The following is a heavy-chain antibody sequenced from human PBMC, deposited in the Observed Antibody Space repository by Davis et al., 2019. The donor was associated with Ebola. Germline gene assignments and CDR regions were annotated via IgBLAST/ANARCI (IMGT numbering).Heavy chain of an antibody. CDR3: ARDTGQWELLFAFDI. CDR1: GFTFSSYW. J-gene: IGHJ3*02. CDR2: IKQDGSNK. Sequence: GESLKISCAASGFTFSSYWMSWVRQAPGKGLEWVANIKQDGSNKYYADSVKGRFTISRDNSKNTLYLQMNSLRAEDTAVYYCARDTGQWELLFAFDIWGQGTMVTVSS. V-gene: IGHV3-7*01. D-gene: IGHD1-26*01.